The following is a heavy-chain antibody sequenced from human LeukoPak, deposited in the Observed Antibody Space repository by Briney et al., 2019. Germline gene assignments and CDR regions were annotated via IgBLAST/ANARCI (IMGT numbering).Heavy chain of an antibody. J-gene: IGHJ5*02. CDR2: INHSGST. CDR3: AREGLNMVRGVIPKEAWGWFDP. CDR1: GGSFSGYY. D-gene: IGHD3-10*01. V-gene: IGHV4-34*01. Sequence: SETLSLTCAVYGGSFSGYYWSWIRQPPGKGLEWVGEINHSGSTNYNPSLKSRVTISVDTSKNQFSLKLSSVTAADTAVYYCAREGLNMVRGVIPKEAWGWFDPWGQGTLVTVSS.